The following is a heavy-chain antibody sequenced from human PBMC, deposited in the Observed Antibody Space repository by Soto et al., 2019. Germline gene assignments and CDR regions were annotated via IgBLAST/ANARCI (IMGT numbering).Heavy chain of an antibody. D-gene: IGHD3-3*01. CDR2: ISSSSSYI. V-gene: IGHV3-21*01. CDR1: GFTFSSYS. Sequence: PGGSLRLSCAASGFTFSSYSMNWVRQAPGKGLEWVSSISSSSSYIYYADSVKGRFTISRDNAKNSLYLQMNSLRAEDTAVYYCARDWVDFWSGYYIVPLEYYYYGMDVWGQGTTVTVSS. CDR3: ARDWVDFWSGYYIVPLEYYYYGMDV. J-gene: IGHJ6*02.